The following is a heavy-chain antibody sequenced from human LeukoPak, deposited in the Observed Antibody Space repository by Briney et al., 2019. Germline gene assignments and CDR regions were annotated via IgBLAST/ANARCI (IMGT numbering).Heavy chain of an antibody. D-gene: IGHD3-10*01. J-gene: IGHJ4*02. CDR3: ATQSYGLFDY. CDR2: ISSSSSYI. CDR1: GFTFSSYS. Sequence: GGSLRLSCAASGFTFSSYSMNWVRQTPGKGLEWVSSISSSSSYIYYADSVKGRFTTSRDNAKNSLYLQMNSLRAEDTAVYYCATQSYGLFDYWGQGTLVTVSS. V-gene: IGHV3-21*01.